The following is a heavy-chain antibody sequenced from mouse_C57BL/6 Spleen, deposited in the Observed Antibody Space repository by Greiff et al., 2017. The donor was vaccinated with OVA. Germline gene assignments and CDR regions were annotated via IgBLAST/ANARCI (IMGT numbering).Heavy chain of an antibody. V-gene: IGHV1-54*01. J-gene: IGHJ1*03. CDR2: INPGSGGT. CDR1: GYAFTNYL. D-gene: IGHD1-1*01. Sequence: QVQLKESGAELVRPGTSVKVSCKASGYAFTNYLIEWVKQRPGQGLEWIGVINPGSGGTNYNEKFKGKATLTADKSSSTAYMQLSSLTSEDSAVYFCARSSSWYFDVWGTGTTVTVSS. CDR3: ARSSSWYFDV.